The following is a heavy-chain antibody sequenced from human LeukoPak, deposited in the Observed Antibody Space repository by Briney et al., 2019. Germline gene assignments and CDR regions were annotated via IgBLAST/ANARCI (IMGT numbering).Heavy chain of an antibody. CDR1: GFTFSSYG. J-gene: IGHJ4*02. Sequence: GGSLRLSCAASGFTFSSYGMHWVRQAPGKGLEWVAVIWYDGSNKYYADSVKGRFTISRDNSRNTLYLQMNSLRAEDTAVYYCAREGAEAKPDYWGQGTLVTVFS. D-gene: IGHD6-13*01. CDR3: AREGAEAKPDY. V-gene: IGHV3-33*01. CDR2: IWYDGSNK.